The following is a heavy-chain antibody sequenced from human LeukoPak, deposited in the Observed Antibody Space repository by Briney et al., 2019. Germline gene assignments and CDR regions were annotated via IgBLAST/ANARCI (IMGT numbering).Heavy chain of an antibody. CDR3: ARDVYYGSGSSYYYYYYMDV. J-gene: IGHJ6*03. CDR1: GYTFAGYY. V-gene: IGHV1-2*06. D-gene: IGHD3-10*01. CDR2: INPRDGET. Sequence: ASVKVSCKASGYTFAGYYIHWVRQAPGQGLEWMGRINPRDGETNFAQKFQGRVTMTRDTSISTAYMELSGLRSDDTAVYYCARDVYYGSGSSYYYYYYMDVWGKGTTVTVSS.